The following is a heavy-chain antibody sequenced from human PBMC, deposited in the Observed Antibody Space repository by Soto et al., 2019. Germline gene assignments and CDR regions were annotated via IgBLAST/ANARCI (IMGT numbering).Heavy chain of an antibody. CDR2: IYYSGST. V-gene: IGHV4-59*01. J-gene: IGHJ4*02. Sequence: SETLSLTCTVSGGSISDFYWSWIRQPPGKGLEWIGYIYYSGSTNYNPSLKSRVTISVDTSKNQFSLNLRSMSPADTAVYYCARVGGLAARTFDYWGPGTRVTV. CDR1: GGSISDFY. CDR3: ARVGGLAARTFDY. D-gene: IGHD6-6*01.